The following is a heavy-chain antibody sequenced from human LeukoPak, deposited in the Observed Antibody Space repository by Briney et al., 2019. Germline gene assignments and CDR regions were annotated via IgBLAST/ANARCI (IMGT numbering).Heavy chain of an antibody. CDR3: ARGVGVPEDIVVVPAAIQGMDV. Sequence: SETLSLTCAVYGGSFSGYHWSWIRQPPGKGLEWIGEINHSGSTNYNPSLKSRVTISVDTSKNQFSLKLSSVTAADTAVYYCARGVGVPEDIVVVPAAIQGMDVWGQGTTVTVSS. V-gene: IGHV4-34*01. J-gene: IGHJ6*02. D-gene: IGHD2-2*02. CDR2: INHSGST. CDR1: GGSFSGYH.